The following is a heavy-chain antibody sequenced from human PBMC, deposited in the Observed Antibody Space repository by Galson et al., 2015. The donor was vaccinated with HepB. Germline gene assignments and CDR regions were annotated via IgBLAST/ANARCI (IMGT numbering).Heavy chain of an antibody. J-gene: IGHJ4*02. CDR3: ARGGMATIGGPTFDS. D-gene: IGHD5-24*01. Sequence: SVKVSCKASGYTFTRFGISWVRQAPGQGLEWMGWISGYNDNVNYAQKLQGRVAMAADTSTSTAYMELRSLRSDDTAVYYCARGGMATIGGPTFDSWGQGTLVTVPS. V-gene: IGHV1-18*01. CDR2: ISGYNDNV. CDR1: GYTFTRFG.